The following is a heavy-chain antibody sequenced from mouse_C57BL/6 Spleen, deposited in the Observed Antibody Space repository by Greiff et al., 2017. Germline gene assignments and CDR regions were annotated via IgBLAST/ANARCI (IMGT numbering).Heavy chain of an antibody. J-gene: IGHJ3*01. CDR3: ARLETYYGRAWFAY. CDR2: IYPRAGST. V-gene: IGHV1-85*01. D-gene: IGHD1-1*02. CDR1: GYTFTSYD. Sequence: VQLQQSGPELVKPGASVKLSCKASGYTFTSYDINWVKQRPGQGLEWIGWIYPRAGSTKYNEKFKGKATLTVDTSYSTAYMERHSLSSEDSVVYFCARLETYYGRAWFAYWGQGTLVTVSA.